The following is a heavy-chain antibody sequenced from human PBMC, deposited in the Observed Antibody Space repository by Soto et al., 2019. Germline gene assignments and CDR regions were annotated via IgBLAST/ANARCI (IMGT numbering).Heavy chain of an antibody. CDR2: INHSGST. J-gene: IGHJ4*02. CDR1: GGSFSGYY. D-gene: IGHD3-3*01. CDR3: AREHDFWSGYSSRILFDY. V-gene: IGHV4-34*01. Sequence: QVQLQQWGAGLLKASETLSLTCAVYGGSFSGYYWSWIRQPPRKGLEWIGEINHSGSTNYNPSLKSRVTISVDTSKNQFSLKLSSVTAADTAVYYCAREHDFWSGYSSRILFDYWGQGTLVTVSS.